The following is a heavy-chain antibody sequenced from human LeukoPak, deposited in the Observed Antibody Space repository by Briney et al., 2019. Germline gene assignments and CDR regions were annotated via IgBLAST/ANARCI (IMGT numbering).Heavy chain of an antibody. CDR3: ARGLYYYDSSGFRFDY. V-gene: IGHV4-34*01. D-gene: IGHD3-22*01. CDR1: GGSFSGYY. CDR2: INHSGST. Sequence: SETLSLTCAVYGGSFSGYYWSWIRQPPGKGLEWIGEINHSGSTNYNPSLKSRVTISVDTSKNQFSLKLGSVTAADTAVYYCARGLYYYDSSGFRFDYWGQGTLVTVSS. J-gene: IGHJ4*02.